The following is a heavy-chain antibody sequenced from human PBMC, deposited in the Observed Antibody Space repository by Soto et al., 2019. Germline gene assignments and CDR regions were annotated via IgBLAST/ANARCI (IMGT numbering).Heavy chain of an antibody. D-gene: IGHD4-4*01. V-gene: IGHV4-31*03. J-gene: IGHJ5*01. Sequence: PSETLSLTCTVSGGSISSADCYWSWIRQHPGKGLEYIGYIYYSGSTYYNPSLKSRLTISLDTSKNQFSLKLSSVTAADTAVYYCASSHYSAFDLSSFDSWGQGTLVTVSS. CDR3: ASSHYSAFDLSSFDS. CDR1: GGSISSADCY. CDR2: IYYSGST.